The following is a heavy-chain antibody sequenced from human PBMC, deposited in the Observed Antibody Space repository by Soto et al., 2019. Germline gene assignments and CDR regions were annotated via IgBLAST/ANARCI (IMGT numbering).Heavy chain of an antibody. CDR2: ISYYVSNK. V-gene: IGHV3-30-3*01. CDR1: GFTFSSYA. D-gene: IGHD3-9*01. CDR3: ARERDKLTGYLLDY. J-gene: IGHJ4*02. Sequence: WGPRRLSCAASGFTFSSYAMHWVRQAPGKGLEWVAVISYYVSNKYYADSVKGRFTISRDNSKNTLYLQMNSLRAEDTAVYYCARERDKLTGYLLDYWGEGKLVTVSA.